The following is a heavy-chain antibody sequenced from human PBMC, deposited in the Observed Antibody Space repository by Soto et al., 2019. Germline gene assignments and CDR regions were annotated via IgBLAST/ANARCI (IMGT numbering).Heavy chain of an antibody. CDR1: GYTFTSYA. J-gene: IGHJ5*02. V-gene: IGHV1-3*01. D-gene: IGHD2-15*01. CDR3: ARDASLSSTSVAPPEDWFVP. Sequence: ASVKVSCKASGYTFTSYAMHWVRQAPGQRLEWMGWINAGNGNTKYSQKFQGRVTITRDTSASTAYMELSSLRSEDTAVYYCARDASLSSTSVAPPEDWFVPCGQGPLVTVSS. CDR2: INAGNGNT.